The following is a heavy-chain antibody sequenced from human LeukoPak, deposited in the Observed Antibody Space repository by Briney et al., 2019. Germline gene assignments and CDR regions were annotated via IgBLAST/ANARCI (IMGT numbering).Heavy chain of an antibody. V-gene: IGHV3-53*01. CDR1: GFTVSSNY. D-gene: IGHD3-22*01. CDR2: IYSGGST. CDR3: AREGATMIVDNWFDP. J-gene: IGHJ5*02. Sequence: GGSLRLSCAASGFTVSSNYMSWVRQAPGKGLEWVSVIYSGGSTYYADSVKGRFTISRDNSKNTLYLQMNSLRAEDTAVYYCAREGATMIVDNWFDPWGQGTLVTVSS.